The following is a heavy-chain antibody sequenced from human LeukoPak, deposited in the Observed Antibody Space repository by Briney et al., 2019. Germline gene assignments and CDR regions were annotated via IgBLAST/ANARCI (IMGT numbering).Heavy chain of an antibody. CDR2: IRYDGSDK. Sequence: GGSLRLSCAASGFTFSSYGMHWVRQAPGKGLEWVAFIRYDGSDKYYADSVKGRFTISRDNSKKTLYMQMNSLRPEDTAVYYCARHRAGRNWFDPWGQGTLVTVSS. CDR3: ARHRAGRNWFDP. V-gene: IGHV3-30*02. J-gene: IGHJ5*02. CDR1: GFTFSSYG. D-gene: IGHD3-16*02.